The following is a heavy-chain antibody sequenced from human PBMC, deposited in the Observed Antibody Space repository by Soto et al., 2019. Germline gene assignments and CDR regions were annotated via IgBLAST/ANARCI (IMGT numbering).Heavy chain of an antibody. V-gene: IGHV4-30-2*01. CDR3: ARGNYDILTGYYLYFDY. CDR1: GGSISSGGYS. CDR2: IYHSGST. Sequence: TLSLTCAVSGGSISSGGYSWSWIRQPPGKGLEWIGYIYHSGSTYYNPSLKSRVTISVDRSKNQFSLKLSSVTAADTAVYYCARGNYDILTGYYLYFDYWGQGTLVTVSS. J-gene: IGHJ4*02. D-gene: IGHD3-9*01.